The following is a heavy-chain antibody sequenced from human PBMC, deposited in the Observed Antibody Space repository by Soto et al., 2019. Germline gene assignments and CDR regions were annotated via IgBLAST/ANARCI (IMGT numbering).Heavy chain of an antibody. V-gene: IGHV3-23*01. CDR3: AKAISFYDFWSANY. Sequence: GGSLRLTCSASGFTLSSYAMSWVRQAPGKGLDWVSSITGSGGSTYYADSVKGRFTISRDNSKNTLSLHMNSLRADDTAIYYCAKAISFYDFWSANYWGQGTMVTVSS. J-gene: IGHJ4*02. D-gene: IGHD3-3*01. CDR2: ITGSGGST. CDR1: GFTLSSYA.